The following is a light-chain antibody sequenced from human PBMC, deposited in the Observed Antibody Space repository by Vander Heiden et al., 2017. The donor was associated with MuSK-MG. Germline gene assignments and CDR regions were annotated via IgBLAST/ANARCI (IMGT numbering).Light chain of an antibody. CDR2: QDT. CDR1: KLGDKY. J-gene: IGLJ1*01. CDR3: QAWDSTIFYV. Sequence: SYELTQPPSVSVSPGQTASITCSGDKLGDKYAWWYQQKPGQSPVLIIYQDTKRPSGIPERLSGSNSGHTATLTISGTQAMDEADYYCQAWDSTIFYVFGTGTKVTVL. V-gene: IGLV3-1*01.